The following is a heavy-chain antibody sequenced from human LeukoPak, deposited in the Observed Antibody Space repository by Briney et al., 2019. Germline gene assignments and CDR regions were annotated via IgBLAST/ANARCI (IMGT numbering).Heavy chain of an antibody. CDR3: ARGSTPYCSGGSCYLFDY. J-gene: IGHJ4*02. V-gene: IGHV3-30-3*01. Sequence: GGSLRLSCAASGFTFSSYAMHWVRQAPGKGLEWVAVISYDGSNKYYADSVKGRFTISRDNSKNTLYLQMNSLRAEDTAVYYCARGSTPYCSGGSCYLFDYWGQGTLVTVSS. CDR2: ISYDGSNK. CDR1: GFTFSSYA. D-gene: IGHD2-15*01.